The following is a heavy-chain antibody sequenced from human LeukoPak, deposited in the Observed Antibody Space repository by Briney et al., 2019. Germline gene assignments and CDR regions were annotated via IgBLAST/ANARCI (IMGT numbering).Heavy chain of an antibody. Sequence: SQTLSLTCTVSGVSISIVDYYWSWIRQPPGKGLEWIGYIYYSGSTYYSPSLKSRVSMSVDTSKNQFSLELSSVTAADTAVYYCARDTRSWGQGTLVTVSS. CDR3: ARDTRS. V-gene: IGHV4-30-4*01. CDR1: GVSISIVDYY. J-gene: IGHJ5*02. CDR2: IYYSGST.